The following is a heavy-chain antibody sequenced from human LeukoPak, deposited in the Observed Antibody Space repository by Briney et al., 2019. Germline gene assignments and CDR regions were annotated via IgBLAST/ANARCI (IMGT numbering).Heavy chain of an antibody. J-gene: IGHJ4*02. CDR2: FDSEDGET. D-gene: IGHD2-15*01. Sequence: ASVKVSCKVSGYTLTELSMHWVRQAPGKGLEWMGGFDSEDGETIYAQKFQGRVTMTEDTSTDTAYMELSSLRSDDTAVYYCATEGLGYCSGGSCPYYFDYWGQGNLVTVSS. CDR1: GYTLTELS. V-gene: IGHV1-24*01. CDR3: ATEGLGYCSGGSCPYYFDY.